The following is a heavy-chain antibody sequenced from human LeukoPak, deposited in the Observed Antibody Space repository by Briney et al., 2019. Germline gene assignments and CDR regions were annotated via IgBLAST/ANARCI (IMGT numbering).Heavy chain of an antibody. CDR3: ARDFASGWHSDYYYYYGMDV. CDR1: GYTFTGYY. Sequence: ASVTVSCKASGYTFTGYYMHWVRQAPGQGLEWMGWINPNSGGTNYAQKFQGRVTMTRDTSISTAYMELSRLRSDDTAVYYCARDFASGWHSDYYYYYGMDVWGQGTTVTVSS. CDR2: INPNSGGT. V-gene: IGHV1-2*02. D-gene: IGHD6-19*01. J-gene: IGHJ6*02.